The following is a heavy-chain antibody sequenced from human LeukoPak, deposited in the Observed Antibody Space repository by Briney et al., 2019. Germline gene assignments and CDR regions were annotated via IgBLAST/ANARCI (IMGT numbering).Heavy chain of an antibody. CDR1: GYTFTSYY. CDR2: INPSGGST. V-gene: IGHV1-46*01. J-gene: IGHJ5*02. CDR3: ARVGSGNNWFDP. D-gene: IGHD3-10*01. Sequence: ASVKVSCKAAGYTFTSYYMHWVRQGPGQGLEWMGIINPSGGSTSYAQKFQGRVTMTTDTSTSTAYMELRSLRSDDTAVYYCARVGSGNNWFDPWGQGTPVTVSS.